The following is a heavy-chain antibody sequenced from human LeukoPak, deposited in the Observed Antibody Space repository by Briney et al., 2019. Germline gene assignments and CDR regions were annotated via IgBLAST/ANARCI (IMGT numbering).Heavy chain of an antibody. CDR3: ARDELGVSGSGVYYYYGMDV. V-gene: IGHV3-23*01. CDR2: SSGDST. Sequence: PGGSLRLSCAASGFTFSRYAMSWVRQAPGKGLEWVSVSSGDSTYYADSVKGRFTISRDNAKNSLHLQMNSLRAEDTAVYYCARDELGVSGSGVYYYYGMDVWGQGTTVTVSS. D-gene: IGHD3-10*01. J-gene: IGHJ6*02. CDR1: GFTFSRYA.